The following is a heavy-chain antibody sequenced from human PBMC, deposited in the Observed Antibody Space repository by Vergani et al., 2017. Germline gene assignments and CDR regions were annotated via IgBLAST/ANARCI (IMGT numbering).Heavy chain of an antibody. V-gene: IGHV3-66*04. Sequence: EVQLVESGGGLVQPGGSLRLSCAASGFTVSSNYMSWVRQAPGKGLEWVSVIYSGGSTYYADSVKGRFTISRDNSKNMLYLQMNSLRAEDTAVYYCARLSYDTTPYLQGGYDCWGQGPLVSVSS. CDR1: GFTVSSNY. CDR2: IYSGGST. CDR3: ARLSYDTTPYLQGGYDC. D-gene: IGHD3-22*01. J-gene: IGHJ4*02.